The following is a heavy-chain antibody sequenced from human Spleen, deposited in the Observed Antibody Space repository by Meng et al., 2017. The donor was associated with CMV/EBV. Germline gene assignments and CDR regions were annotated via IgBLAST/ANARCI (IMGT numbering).Heavy chain of an antibody. Sequence: SGGSISSSSYYWGWIRQRPGKGLGWIGSIYYSGSTYYNPSLKSRVTISVDTSKSQFSLKLSSVTAADTAVYYCARHTYNWDYVGFDYWGQGTLVTVSS. V-gene: IGHV4-39*01. CDR3: ARHTYNWDYVGFDY. D-gene: IGHD1-7*01. CDR1: GGSISSSSYY. CDR2: IYYSGST. J-gene: IGHJ4*02.